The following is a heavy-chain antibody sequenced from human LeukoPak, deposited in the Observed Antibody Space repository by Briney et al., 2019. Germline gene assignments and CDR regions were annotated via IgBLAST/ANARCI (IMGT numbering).Heavy chain of an antibody. Sequence: SETLSLTCSVSGGSISSYYWSWIRQPPGKGLEWIGYIYYSGSTNYNPSLKSRVTISVDTSKNQFSLKLSSVTAADTAVYYCAREYSGYDYGDYRGQGTLVTVSS. V-gene: IGHV4-59*12. J-gene: IGHJ4*02. CDR3: AREYSGYDYGDY. CDR1: GGSISSYY. CDR2: IYYSGST. D-gene: IGHD5-12*01.